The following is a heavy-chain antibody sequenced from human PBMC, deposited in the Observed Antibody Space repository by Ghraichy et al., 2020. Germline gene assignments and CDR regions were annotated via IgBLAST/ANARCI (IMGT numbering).Heavy chain of an antibody. V-gene: IGHV4-59*01. J-gene: IGHJ3*02. Sequence: SETLSLTCAVSGGSISSYYWSWMRQPPGKGLEWIGYIYYSGSTNYNPSLKSRVTISVDTSKNQFSLKLSSVTAADTAVYYCARDSNLSVYAFDIGGQGTMVTGSS. D-gene: IGHD4-11*01. CDR1: GGSISSYY. CDR3: ARDSNLSVYAFDI. CDR2: IYYSGST.